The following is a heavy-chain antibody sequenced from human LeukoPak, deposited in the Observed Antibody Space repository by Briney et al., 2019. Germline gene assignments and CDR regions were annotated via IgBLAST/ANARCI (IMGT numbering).Heavy chain of an antibody. CDR2: IYYSGST. CDR3: ARDSWPEIAARPVGWFDP. D-gene: IGHD6-6*01. J-gene: IGHJ5*02. CDR1: GGSISSSSYY. V-gene: IGHV4-39*07. Sequence: SETLSLTCTVSGGSISSSSYYWGWIRQPPGKGLEWIGSIYYSGSTYYNPSLKSRVTISVDTSKNQFSLKLSSVTAADTAVYYCARDSWPEIAARPVGWFDPWGQGTLVTVSS.